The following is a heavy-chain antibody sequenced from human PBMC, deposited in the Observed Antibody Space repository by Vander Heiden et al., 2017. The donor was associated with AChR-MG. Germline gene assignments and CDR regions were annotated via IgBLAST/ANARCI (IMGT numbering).Heavy chain of an antibody. Sequence: EVQLVESGGGLVKPGGSLRLSCAASGFTFSSYRMNWVRQAQGKGLEWVSSISSSSSYIYYADSVKGRFTISRDNAKNSLYLQMNSLRAEDTAVYYCARDYQTTVVTAVIDYWGQGTLVTVSS. J-gene: IGHJ4*02. V-gene: IGHV3-21*01. D-gene: IGHD4-17*01. CDR2: ISSSSSYI. CDR3: ARDYQTTVVTAVIDY. CDR1: GFTFSSYR.